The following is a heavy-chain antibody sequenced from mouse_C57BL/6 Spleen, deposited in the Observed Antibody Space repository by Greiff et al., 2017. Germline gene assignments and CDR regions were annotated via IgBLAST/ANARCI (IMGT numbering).Heavy chain of an antibody. D-gene: IGHD1-1*01. CDR2: IDPENGDT. V-gene: IGHV14-4*01. CDR1: GFNFKDDY. CDR3: TVYYYGSRGWFAY. J-gene: IGHJ3*01. Sequence: VHVKQSGAELVRPGASVKLSCTASGFNFKDDYMHWVKQRPEQGLEWIGWIDPENGDTEYASKFQGKATITADTSSNTAYLQLSSLTSEDTAVYYCTVYYYGSRGWFAYWGQGTLVTVSA.